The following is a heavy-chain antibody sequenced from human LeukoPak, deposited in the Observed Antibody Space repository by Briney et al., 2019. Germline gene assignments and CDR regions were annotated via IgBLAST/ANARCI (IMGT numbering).Heavy chain of an antibody. V-gene: IGHV1-69*13. D-gene: IGHD3-16*02. CDR1: GGTFSSYA. Sequence: SVKVSCKASGGTFSSYAISWVRQAPGQGLEWMGGIIPIFGTANYAQKFQGRATITADESTSTAYMELSSLRSEDTAVYYCARGVGYDYVWGSYRPYYFDYWGQGTLVTVSS. CDR3: ARGVGYDYVWGSYRPYYFDY. J-gene: IGHJ4*02. CDR2: IIPIFGTA.